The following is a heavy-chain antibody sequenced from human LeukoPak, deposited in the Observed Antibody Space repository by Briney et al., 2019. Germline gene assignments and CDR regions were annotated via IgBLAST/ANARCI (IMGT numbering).Heavy chain of an antibody. Sequence: GGSLRLSCAASGFTFSTYSMNWVRQAPGKGLEWVSVIYSGGSTYYADSVKGRFTISRDNSKNTLYLQMNSLRAEDTAVYYCAREVGDYWGQGTLVTVSS. J-gene: IGHJ4*02. CDR1: GFTFSTYS. CDR3: AREVGDY. V-gene: IGHV3-53*01. D-gene: IGHD2-15*01. CDR2: IYSGGST.